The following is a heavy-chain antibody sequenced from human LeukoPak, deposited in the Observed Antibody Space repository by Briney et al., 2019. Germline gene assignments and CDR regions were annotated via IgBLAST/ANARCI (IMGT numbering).Heavy chain of an antibody. CDR3: ARGIPRSFCTPIDCNPNWFDP. Sequence: ASVTLSRTSSGSSFSDYYMHWVRQAPGQGLEWMGGINPNTGDTKNAHKFQGRVSMTRDTSITTADMEVSGLKSDDTAVYSCARGIPRSFCTPIDCNPNWFDPSGQGTLVTVSS. CDR2: INPNTGDT. V-gene: IGHV1-2*02. D-gene: IGHD2-8*01. J-gene: IGHJ5*02. CDR1: GSSFSDYY.